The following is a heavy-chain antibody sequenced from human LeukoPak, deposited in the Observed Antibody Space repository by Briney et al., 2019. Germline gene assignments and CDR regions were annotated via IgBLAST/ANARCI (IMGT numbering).Heavy chain of an antibody. CDR2: FDPEDGET. D-gene: IGHD2-15*01. J-gene: IGHJ4*02. V-gene: IGHV1-24*01. Sequence: ASVKVSCKVPGYTLTELSMHWVRQAPGKGLEWMGGFDPEDGETIYAQKFQGRVTMTEDTSTDTAYMELSSLRSEDTAVYYCATGPPRYCSGGSCAFDYWGQGTLVTVSS. CDR3: ATGPPRYCSGGSCAFDY. CDR1: GYTLTELS.